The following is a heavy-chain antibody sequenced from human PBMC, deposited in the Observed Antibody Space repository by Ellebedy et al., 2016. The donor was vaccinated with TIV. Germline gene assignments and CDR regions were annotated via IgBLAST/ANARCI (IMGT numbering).Heavy chain of an antibody. CDR1: GFTFSSYA. CDR3: AKAPPGVLSYYYYGMDV. V-gene: IGHV3-23*01. J-gene: IGHJ6*02. CDR2: ISGSGGST. Sequence: GGSLRLSCAASGFTFSSYAMSWVRQAPGKGLGWVSAISGSGGSTYYADSVKGRFTISRDNSKNMLYLQMNSLRAEDTAVYYCAKAPPGVLSYYYYGMDVWGQGTTVTVSS. D-gene: IGHD2/OR15-2a*01.